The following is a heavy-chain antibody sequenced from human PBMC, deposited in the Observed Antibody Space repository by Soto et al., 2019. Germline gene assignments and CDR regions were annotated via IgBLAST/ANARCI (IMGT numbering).Heavy chain of an antibody. V-gene: IGHV1-69*01. J-gene: IGHJ3*02. CDR2: IIPIFGTA. CDR1: GGTFSSYA. Sequence: QVQLVQSGAEVKKPGSSVKVSCKASGGTFSSYAISWVRQAPGQGLEWMGGIIPIFGTANYAQKFQGRVTITADESTSTAYMELSSLRSEDTAVYYCARAMITFGGVIVGHDAFDIWGQGTMVTVSS. D-gene: IGHD3-16*02. CDR3: ARAMITFGGVIVGHDAFDI.